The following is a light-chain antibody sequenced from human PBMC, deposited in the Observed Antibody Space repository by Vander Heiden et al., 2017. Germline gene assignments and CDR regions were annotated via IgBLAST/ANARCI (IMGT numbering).Light chain of an antibody. CDR3: SSYAGSNNYV. V-gene: IGLV2-8*01. CDR2: EVS. Sequence: HSALPQPPSASGPPGPSVTISCTGTSSDVGGYNYVSWYQQYPGKAPKLMIYEVSKRRSGVPARFSGSKSGNTASLTVSGLQAEDEADYYCSSYAGSNNYVFGTGTQVTVL. J-gene: IGLJ1*01. CDR1: SSDVGGYNY.